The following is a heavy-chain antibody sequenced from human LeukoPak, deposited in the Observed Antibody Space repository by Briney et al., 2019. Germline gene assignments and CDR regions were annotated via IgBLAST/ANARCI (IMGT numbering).Heavy chain of an antibody. V-gene: IGHV4-31*03. CDR2: IYYSGST. D-gene: IGHD2-15*01. Sequence: SETLSLTCTVSGGSISSGGYYRSWIRQHPGKGLEWIGYIYYSGSTYYNPSLKSRVTISVDTSKNQFSLKLSSVTAADTAVYYCARDRAVVVAATHYGMDVWGQGTTVTVSS. J-gene: IGHJ6*02. CDR1: GGSISSGGYY. CDR3: ARDRAVVVAATHYGMDV.